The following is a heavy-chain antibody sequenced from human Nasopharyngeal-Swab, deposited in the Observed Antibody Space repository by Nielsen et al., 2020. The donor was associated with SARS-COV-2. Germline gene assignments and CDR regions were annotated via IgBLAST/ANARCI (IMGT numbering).Heavy chain of an antibody. Sequence: GESLKISCAASGFTFSSYAMSWVRQAPGKGLEWVSAISGSGGSTYYADSVKGRFTISRDNSKNTLYLQMNSLRAEDTAVYYCAKGGSNYLGGYWGQGTLATVSS. V-gene: IGHV3-23*01. J-gene: IGHJ4*02. CDR2: ISGSGGST. CDR1: GFTFSSYA. CDR3: AKGGSNYLGGY. D-gene: IGHD4-11*01.